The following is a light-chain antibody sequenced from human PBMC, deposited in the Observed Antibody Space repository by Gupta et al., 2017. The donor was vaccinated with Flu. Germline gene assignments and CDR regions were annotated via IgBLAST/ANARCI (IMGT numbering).Light chain of an antibody. CDR2: QVS. CDR1: QGLVYSDGNTY. J-gene: IGKJ1*01. Sequence: ISCRSSQGLVYSDGNTYLHWFQQRPGQSPRRPFYQVSHRESGVPDRFSGSGSGTDFTLKISRVEAEDVGIYFCMQGAHWPWAFGQGTTVEIK. CDR3: MQGAHWPWA. V-gene: IGKV2-30*01.